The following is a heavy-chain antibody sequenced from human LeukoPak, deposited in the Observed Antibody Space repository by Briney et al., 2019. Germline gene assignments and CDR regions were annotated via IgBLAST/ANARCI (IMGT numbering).Heavy chain of an antibody. CDR2: INWNGGST. Sequence: GGSLRLSCAASGFTFDDYGMSWVRQAPGKGLEWVPGINWNGGSTGYADSVKGRFTISRDNSKNTLYLQMNSLRAEDTAVYYCASSAHGLYYFDYWGQGTLVTVSS. V-gene: IGHV3-20*04. J-gene: IGHJ4*02. D-gene: IGHD3-10*01. CDR3: ASSAHGLYYFDY. CDR1: GFTFDDYG.